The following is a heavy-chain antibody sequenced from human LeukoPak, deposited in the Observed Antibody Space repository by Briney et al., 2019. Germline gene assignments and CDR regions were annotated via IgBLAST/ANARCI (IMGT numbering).Heavy chain of an antibody. V-gene: IGHV3-23*01. CDR1: GFTFSSYA. D-gene: IGHD3-3*01. CDR3: AKDRLDYDFWSGYLENDY. J-gene: IGHJ4*02. CDR2: ISGSGGST. Sequence: GGSLRLSCAASGFTFSSYAMSWVRQAPGKGLEWVSAISGSGGSTYYADSVKGRFTISRDNSKNTLYLQMNSLRAEDTAVYYCAKDRLDYDFWSGYLENDYWGQGTLVTVSS.